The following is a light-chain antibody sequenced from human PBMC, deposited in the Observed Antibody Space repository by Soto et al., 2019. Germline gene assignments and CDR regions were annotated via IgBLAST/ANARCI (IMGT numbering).Light chain of an antibody. V-gene: IGKV1-5*01. CDR1: QSINNW. J-gene: IGKJ4*01. CDR3: QQYSSYSPLT. Sequence: DSQMTQTPSTLRAGVEGRVSVTSHVSQSINNWLVWYQQKPGKAPKFLIYDASNLESGVPSRFSGIASGTEFTITMACVQPEDVATYYCQQYSSYSPLTFGGGTKVDIK. CDR2: DAS.